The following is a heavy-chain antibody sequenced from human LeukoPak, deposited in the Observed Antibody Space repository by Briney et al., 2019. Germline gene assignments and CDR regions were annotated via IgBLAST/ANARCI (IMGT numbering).Heavy chain of an antibody. V-gene: IGHV3-30*02. CDR1: GFTFSSYG. Sequence: GGSLRLSCAASGFTFSSYGMHWVRQAPGKGLEWVAFIRYDGSNKYYADSVKGRFTISRDNSKNTLYLQMNSLRAEDTAVYYCAKAGTVDYYYYYYMDVWGKGTTVTISS. D-gene: IGHD4-17*01. J-gene: IGHJ6*03. CDR2: IRYDGSNK. CDR3: AKAGTVDYYYYYYMDV.